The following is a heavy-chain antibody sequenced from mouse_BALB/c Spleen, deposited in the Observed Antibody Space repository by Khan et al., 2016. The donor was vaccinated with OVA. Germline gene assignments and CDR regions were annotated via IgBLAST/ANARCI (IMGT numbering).Heavy chain of an antibody. D-gene: IGHD1-3*01. Sequence: QVQLKESGPGLVAPSQSLSITCTVSGFSLTSYGVHWVRQPPGKGLEWLGVIWAGGSTNYNSAIMSRLSISKDNYTSQVFLNMNSLHTEDTAVYYCARLEDIWGQGTTLTVSS. CDR2: IWAGGST. CDR3: ARLEDI. J-gene: IGHJ2*01. CDR1: GFSLTSYG. V-gene: IGHV2-9*02.